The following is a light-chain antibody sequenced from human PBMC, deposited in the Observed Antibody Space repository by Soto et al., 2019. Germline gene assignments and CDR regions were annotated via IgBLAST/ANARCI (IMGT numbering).Light chain of an antibody. J-gene: IGLJ1*01. Sequence: QSALTQPPSVSGSPGQSVTISCTGTSSDVGTYTYVSWYQQHPGEAPKLIIYDVIKRPSGVPDRFSGSKSGNTASLTISGLQAEDEADYYCCSYAGSYTHVFGTGTKVTVL. CDR3: CSYAGSYTHV. V-gene: IGLV2-11*01. CDR2: DVI. CDR1: SSDVGTYTY.